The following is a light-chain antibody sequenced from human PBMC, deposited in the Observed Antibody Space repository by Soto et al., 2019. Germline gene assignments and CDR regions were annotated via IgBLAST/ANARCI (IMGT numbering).Light chain of an antibody. CDR1: QTISSW. Sequence: DIQMTQSPSTLSGSVGDRVTIPCRASQTISSWLAWYQQKPGKAPKLLIYKASTLKSGVPSRFRGSGSGTEFTLTISSLQPDDFVTYYCQHYNSYSEAFGQGTKV. CDR2: KAS. CDR3: QHYNSYSEA. J-gene: IGKJ1*01. V-gene: IGKV1-5*03.